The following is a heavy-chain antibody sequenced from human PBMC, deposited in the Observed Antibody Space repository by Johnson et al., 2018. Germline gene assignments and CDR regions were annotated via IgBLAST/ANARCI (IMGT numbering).Heavy chain of an antibody. CDR1: GFTFSSYA. CDR2: ISYDGSNK. Sequence: VQLVETGGGVVQPGRSLRLSCAASGFTFSSYAMHWVRQAPGKGLEWVAVISYDGSNKYYADSVKGRFTISRDNSKNTLYLQMNSLRAEDTAVYYCARVGEERWLQFGGAFDIWGQGTMVTVSS. V-gene: IGHV3-30-3*01. CDR3: ARVGEERWLQFGGAFDI. J-gene: IGHJ3*02. D-gene: IGHD5-24*01.